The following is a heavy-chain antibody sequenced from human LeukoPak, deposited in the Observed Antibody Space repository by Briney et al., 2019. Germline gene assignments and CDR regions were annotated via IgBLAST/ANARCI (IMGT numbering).Heavy chain of an antibody. CDR1: GLNFSIYS. J-gene: IGHJ3*02. CDR2: ITRSSTTI. V-gene: IGHV3-48*01. CDR3: ARDKMVYAYDAFDI. Sequence: GGSLRLSCAASGLNFSIYSMNWVRQAPGKGLEWVSYITRSSTTIYYADSVKGRFTISRDNSKNTLYLQMNSLRAEDTAVYYCARDKMVYAYDAFDIWGQGTMVTVSS. D-gene: IGHD2-8*01.